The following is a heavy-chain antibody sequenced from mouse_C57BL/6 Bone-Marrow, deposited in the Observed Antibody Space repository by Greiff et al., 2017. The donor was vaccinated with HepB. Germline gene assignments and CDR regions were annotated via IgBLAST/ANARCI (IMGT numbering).Heavy chain of an antibody. CDR2: IYPGDGET. CDR3: ARSVLRGRQLRVDYFDY. D-gene: IGHD3-2*02. Sequence: QVQLQQSGPELVKPGASVKISCKSSGYAFSSSWLNWVKQRPGKGLEWIGRIYPGDGETNYNGKFKGPATLTADKSSSQAYMQLSSLTSEYSSVYFCARSVLRGRQLRVDYFDYWGQGTTLTVSS. CDR1: GYAFSSSW. J-gene: IGHJ2*01. V-gene: IGHV1-82*01.